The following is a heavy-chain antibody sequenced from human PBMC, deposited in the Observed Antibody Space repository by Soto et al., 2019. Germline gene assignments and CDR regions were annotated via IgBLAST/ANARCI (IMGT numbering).Heavy chain of an antibody. CDR3: ARDLVSPAKGDHTGG. D-gene: IGHD2-21*02. Sequence: EVQLVESGGGLVKPGGSLRLSCAASGFTFSSYSMNWVRQAPGKGLEWVSSISSSSSYIYYADSVKGRFTISRDNAKNSLYLQMNSLRAEDTAVYYCARDLVSPAKGDHTGGWGQGTLVTVSS. CDR1: GFTFSSYS. CDR2: ISSSSSYI. V-gene: IGHV3-21*01. J-gene: IGHJ4*02.